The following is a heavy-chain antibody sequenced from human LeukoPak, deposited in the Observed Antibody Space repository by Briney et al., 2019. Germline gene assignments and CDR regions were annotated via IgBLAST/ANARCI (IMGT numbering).Heavy chain of an antibody. CDR3: VTDYGGSSGAFDI. J-gene: IGHJ3*02. Sequence: PGESLRLSCTGSGFTLSSYAMNWVRRAPGQGLEWVSSISSSSSDIYYTDSVTGRFTISRDNAKNSLYLQMNSLRAEDTAVYYCVTDYGGSSGAFDIWGQGTMVTVSS. CDR1: GFTLSSYA. CDR2: ISSSSSDI. V-gene: IGHV3-21*01. D-gene: IGHD4-23*01.